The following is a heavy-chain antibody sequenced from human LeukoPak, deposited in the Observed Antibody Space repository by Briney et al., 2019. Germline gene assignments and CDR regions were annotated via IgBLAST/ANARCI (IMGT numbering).Heavy chain of an antibody. CDR3: ARDFLWGSGSR. D-gene: IGHD3-10*01. V-gene: IGHV3-74*01. Sequence: GGSLRLSCAASGFTFSSYAMSWVRQAPGKGLVWVSRISTDGSSTSYADFVKGRFTISRDNAKNTLFLQMNSLRAEDTAVYYCARDFLWGSGSRWGQGTLVTVSS. CDR2: ISTDGSST. J-gene: IGHJ4*02. CDR1: GFTFSSYA.